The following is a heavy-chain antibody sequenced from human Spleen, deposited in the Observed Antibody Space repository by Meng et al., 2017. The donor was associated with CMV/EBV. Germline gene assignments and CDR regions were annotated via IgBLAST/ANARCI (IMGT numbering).Heavy chain of an antibody. Sequence: SVKVSCKASGYTFTGYYMHWVRQAPGQGLEWMGRIIPMLGITSYAQKFQDRVTITADKSTSTAYMELSSLRSEDTAVYYCARRRFGEDSYGMDVWGQGTTVTVSS. V-gene: IGHV1-69*02. J-gene: IGHJ6*02. CDR2: IIPMLGIT. D-gene: IGHD3-10*01. CDR3: ARRRFGEDSYGMDV. CDR1: GYTFTGYY.